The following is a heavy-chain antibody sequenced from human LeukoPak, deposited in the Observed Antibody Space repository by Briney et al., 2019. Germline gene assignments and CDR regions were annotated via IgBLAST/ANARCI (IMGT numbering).Heavy chain of an antibody. CDR3: ARRLYCDILTGYYQAPFDY. D-gene: IGHD3-9*01. J-gene: IGHJ4*02. Sequence: ASVKVSCKASGYTFTGYYMHWVRQAPGQGLEWMGWINPNSGGTNYAQKFQGRVTMTRDTSISTAYMELSRLRSDDTAVYYCARRLYCDILTGYYQAPFDYWGQGTLVTVSS. CDR2: INPNSGGT. V-gene: IGHV1-2*02. CDR1: GYTFTGYY.